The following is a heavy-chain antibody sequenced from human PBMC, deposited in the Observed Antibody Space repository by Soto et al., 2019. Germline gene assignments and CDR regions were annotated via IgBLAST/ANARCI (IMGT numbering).Heavy chain of an antibody. Sequence: SQTLSLTCAISWDSVSSNSAAWNWIRQSPSRGLEWLGRTYYRSKWYNDYAVSVKSRITINPDTSKNQFSLQLNSVTHEDTAVYYCSRVSISSSPPTYYYYYYGMDVWGQGATVTVSS. CDR3: SRVSISSSPPTYYYYYYGMDV. CDR2: TYYRSKWYN. V-gene: IGHV6-1*01. CDR1: WDSVSSNSAA. J-gene: IGHJ6*02. D-gene: IGHD6-13*01.